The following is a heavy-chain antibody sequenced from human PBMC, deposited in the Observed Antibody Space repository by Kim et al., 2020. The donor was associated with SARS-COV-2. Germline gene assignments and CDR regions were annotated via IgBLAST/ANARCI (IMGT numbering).Heavy chain of an antibody. CDR3: AKDFGGSGWYGAAFDI. CDR2: ISYDGSNK. V-gene: IGHV3-30*18. CDR1: GFTFSSYG. D-gene: IGHD6-19*01. Sequence: GGSLRLSCAASGFTFSSYGMHWVRQAPGKGLEWVAVISYDGSNKYYADSVKGRFTISRDNSKNTLYLQMNSLRAEDTAVYYCAKDFGGSGWYGAAFDIWGQGTMVTVSS. J-gene: IGHJ3*02.